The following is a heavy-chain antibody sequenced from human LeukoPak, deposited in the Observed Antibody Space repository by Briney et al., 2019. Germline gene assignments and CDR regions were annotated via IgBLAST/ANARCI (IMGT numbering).Heavy chain of an antibody. V-gene: IGHV4-34*01. D-gene: IGHD6-13*01. Sequence: SDTLSLTCAVYGESLNYYYWSWIRQSPEKGLEWIGEVFDGKTTNYNPSLKSRVTISAVTSSNQFSPNLKSVTAADTAVYYCARGFYEQQGTQGAFDIWGQGTMVTVSS. J-gene: IGHJ3*02. CDR1: GESLNYYY. CDR2: VFDGKTT. CDR3: ARGFYEQQGTQGAFDI.